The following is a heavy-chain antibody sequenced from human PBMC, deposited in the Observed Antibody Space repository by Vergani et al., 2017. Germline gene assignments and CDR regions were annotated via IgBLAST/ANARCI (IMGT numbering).Heavy chain of an antibody. CDR3: ARQFWVSQGVGAFET. CDR2: VFHSGSA. V-gene: IGHV4-38-2*02. Sequence: QVQLQESGPGLVKPSETLSLTCSVSGYSISRGYYWGWIRQPPGKGLEWIATVFHSGSAYYNPSLMRRVTISVETSKNQFSLRLTTLTAADTAVYYCARQFWVSQGVGAFETWGRGTEVSVSS. J-gene: IGHJ3*02. CDR1: GYSISRGYY. D-gene: IGHD3-16*01.